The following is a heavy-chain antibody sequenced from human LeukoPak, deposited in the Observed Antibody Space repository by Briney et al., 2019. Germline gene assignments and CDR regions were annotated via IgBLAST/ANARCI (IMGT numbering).Heavy chain of an antibody. V-gene: IGHV4-39*01. J-gene: IGHJ3*02. CDR1: GGSISSSSYY. D-gene: IGHD3-22*01. CDR3: ARQCHDSSGYYWSDAFDI. CDR2: IYYSRST. Sequence: SETLSLTCTVSGGSISSSSYYWGWIRQPPGKGLEWIGSIYYSRSTYYNPSLKSRVTISVDTSKNQFSLKLSSVTAADTAVYYCARQCHDSSGYYWSDAFDIWGQGTMVTVSS.